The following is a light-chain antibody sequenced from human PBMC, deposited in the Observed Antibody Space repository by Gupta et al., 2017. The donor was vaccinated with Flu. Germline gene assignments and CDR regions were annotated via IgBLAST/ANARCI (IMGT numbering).Light chain of an antibody. CDR1: QRISSY. V-gene: IGKV1-39*01. J-gene: IGKJ1*01. CDR2: AAS. Sequence: DIQMTHSPSSLSASVGDRVTITCRASQRISSYLNWYQQKPGKAPKLLIYAASRVQSGVPSRFSGSGFGTDFTLTISMRQPEDFANYCCQQRDSTPETFGQGTKVEIK. CDR3: QQRDSTPET.